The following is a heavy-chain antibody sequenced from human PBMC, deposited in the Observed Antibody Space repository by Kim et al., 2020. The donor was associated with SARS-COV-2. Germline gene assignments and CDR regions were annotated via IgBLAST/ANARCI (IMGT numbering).Heavy chain of an antibody. CDR1: GFSFSNFG. CDR3: AKEVTLIAFGGMDV. J-gene: IGHJ6*02. D-gene: IGHD3-16*01. CDR2: ISYDGSNK. Sequence: GGSLRLSCAASGFSFSNFGMHWVRQAPGKGLEWVAVISYDGSNKYYTDSVKGRFTISRDNSKNTLYLQMNNLRAEDTAVYYCAKEVTLIAFGGMDVWGQG. V-gene: IGHV3-30*18.